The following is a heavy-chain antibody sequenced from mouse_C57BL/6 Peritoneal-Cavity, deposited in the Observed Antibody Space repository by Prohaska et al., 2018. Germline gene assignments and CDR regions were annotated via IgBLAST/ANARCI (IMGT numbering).Heavy chain of an antibody. CDR1: GFTFSGFW. CDR3: MRYGNYWYFDV. Sequence: EVQLLETGGGLVQPGGSRGLSCEGSGFTFSGFWMSWVRQTPGKTLEWIGDINDVGSAINYEPSIKDRFTIFRDNDKSTLYLQMSNVRSEDTATYFCMRYGNYWYFDVWGTGTTVTVSS. J-gene: IGHJ1*03. D-gene: IGHD2-1*01. V-gene: IGHV11-2*01. CDR2: INDVGSAI.